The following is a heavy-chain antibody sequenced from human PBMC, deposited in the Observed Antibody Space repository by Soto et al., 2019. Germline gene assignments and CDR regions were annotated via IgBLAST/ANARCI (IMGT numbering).Heavy chain of an antibody. D-gene: IGHD3-10*01. CDR1: GFSLSTSGVG. V-gene: IGHV2-5*02. J-gene: IGHJ4*02. CDR2: IYWDDDK. Sequence: QITLKESGPALVRPTQTLTLTCTFSGFSLSTSGVGVGWIRQPPGKALEWLALIYWDDDKRYSPSLQSRLTITKDTSKNQVVLTMTNVDPMDTATYYCLRSWEFDGSDSLDFWGQGTLVTVSS. CDR3: LRSWEFDGSDSLDF.